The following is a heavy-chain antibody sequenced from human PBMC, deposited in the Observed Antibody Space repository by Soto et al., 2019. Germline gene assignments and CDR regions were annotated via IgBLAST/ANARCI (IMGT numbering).Heavy chain of an antibody. CDR1: GFTFSSYA. D-gene: IGHD5-18*01. CDR3: ARGTAMVMLLGDY. J-gene: IGHJ4*02. CDR2: ISYDGSNK. Sequence: GALLLTCSASGFTFSSYAMHGVRQAPGKGLEWVAVISYDGSNKYYADSVKGRFTISRDNSKNTLYLQMNSLRAEDTAVYYCARGTAMVMLLGDYWGQGTLVTVSS. V-gene: IGHV3-30-3*01.